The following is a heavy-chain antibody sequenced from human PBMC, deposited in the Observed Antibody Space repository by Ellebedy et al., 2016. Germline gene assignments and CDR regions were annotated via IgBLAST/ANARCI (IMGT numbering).Heavy chain of an antibody. J-gene: IGHJ4*02. CDR3: ARRGGYYGSGSHY. CDR1: GGSISSYY. D-gene: IGHD3-10*01. Sequence: SETLSLTXTVSGGSISSYYWSWIRQPPGKGLEWIGEINHSGSTNYNPSLKSRVTISVDTSKNQFSLKLSSVTAADTAVYYCARRGGYYGSGSHYWGQGTLVTVSS. V-gene: IGHV4-34*01. CDR2: INHSGST.